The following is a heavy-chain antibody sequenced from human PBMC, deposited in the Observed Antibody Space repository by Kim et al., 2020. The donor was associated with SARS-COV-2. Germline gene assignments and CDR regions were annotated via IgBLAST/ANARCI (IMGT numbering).Heavy chain of an antibody. CDR1: GDTFSSYA. Sequence: SVKVSCKASGDTFSSYAISWVRQAPGQGLEWMGGIIPIFGTANYAQKFQGRVTITADESTSTAYMELSSLRSEDTAVYYCARSYDYVWGSYRNWGQGTLVTVSS. J-gene: IGHJ4*02. CDR2: IIPIFGTA. CDR3: ARSYDYVWGSYRN. V-gene: IGHV1-69*13. D-gene: IGHD3-16*02.